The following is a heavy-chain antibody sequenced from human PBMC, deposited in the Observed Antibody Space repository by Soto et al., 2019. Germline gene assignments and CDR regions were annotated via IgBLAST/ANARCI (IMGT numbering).Heavy chain of an antibody. CDR2: ISYDGSNK. CDR3: AKGRGGSCYPQRCYGMDV. D-gene: IGHD2-15*01. V-gene: IGHV3-30*18. Sequence: PGGSLRLSCAASGFTFSSYGMHWVRQAPGKGLEWVAVISYDGSNKYYADSVKGRFTISRDNSKNTLYLQMNSLRAEDTAVYYCAKGRGGSCYPQRCYGMDVWGQGTTVTVSS. J-gene: IGHJ6*02. CDR1: GFTFSSYG.